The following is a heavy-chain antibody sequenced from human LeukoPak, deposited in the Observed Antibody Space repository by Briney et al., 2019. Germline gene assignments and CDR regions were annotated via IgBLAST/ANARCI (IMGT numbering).Heavy chain of an antibody. CDR3: ARGPVCSSTSCPRWFEP. D-gene: IGHD2-2*01. Sequence: SETLSLTCTVAGGSISSYYSSWIRQPAGKGLEWIGRIYTSGSTNYNPSLKSRVAMSVDTSKNQFSLKLSSVTAADTAVYYCARGPVCSSTSCPRWFEPWGQGTLVTVSS. J-gene: IGHJ5*02. CDR2: IYTSGST. V-gene: IGHV4-4*07. CDR1: GGSISSYY.